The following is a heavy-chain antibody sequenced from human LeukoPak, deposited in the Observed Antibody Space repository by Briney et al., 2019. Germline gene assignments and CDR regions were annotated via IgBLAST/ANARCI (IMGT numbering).Heavy chain of an antibody. CDR1: GYTFTGYY. V-gene: IGHV1-2*06. CDR3: ARVSKVAGSFDY. Sequence: ASVKVSCKASGYTFTGYYMHWVRQAPGQGLEWMGRINPNSGGTNYAQKIQGRVTMTRDTSISTAYMELSRLRSDDTAVYYCARVSKVAGSFDYWGQGTLVTVSS. D-gene: IGHD6-19*01. CDR2: INPNSGGT. J-gene: IGHJ4*02.